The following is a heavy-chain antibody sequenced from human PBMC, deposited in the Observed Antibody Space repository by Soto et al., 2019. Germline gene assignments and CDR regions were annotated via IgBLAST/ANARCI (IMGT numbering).Heavy chain of an antibody. CDR3: TRVRWGFDP. J-gene: IGHJ5*02. Sequence: TLETLSLTCTVSGGSIISYCWSWIRQPPGKGLEWIGYIYYSGSTNYNPSLKSRVTISVDTSKNQFSLQLSSVTAADTAVYYRTRVRWGFDPRGQGPL. V-gene: IGHV4-59*01. CDR2: IYYSGST. D-gene: IGHD3-16*01. CDR1: GGSIISYC.